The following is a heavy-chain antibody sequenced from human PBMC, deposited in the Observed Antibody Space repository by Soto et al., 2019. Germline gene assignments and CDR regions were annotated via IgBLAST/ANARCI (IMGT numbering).Heavy chain of an antibody. D-gene: IGHD6-19*01. CDR3: ARDPVGFDSGWYFDY. CDR2: IWYDGSNK. J-gene: IGHJ4*02. CDR1: GFTFSSYG. Sequence: QVQLVESGGGVVQPGRSLRLSCAASGFTFSSYGMHWVRQAPGKGLEWVAVIWYDGSNKYYADSVKGRFTISRDNSKNTLYLQMNSLRAEDTAVYYCARDPVGFDSGWYFDYWGQGTLVTVSS. V-gene: IGHV3-33*01.